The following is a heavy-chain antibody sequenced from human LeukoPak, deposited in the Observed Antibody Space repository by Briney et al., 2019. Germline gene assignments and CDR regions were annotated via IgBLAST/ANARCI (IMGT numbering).Heavy chain of an antibody. CDR1: GFTFSSNY. J-gene: IGHJ5*02. Sequence: GGSLRLSCAASGFTFSSNYMSWVRQAPGKGLEWVSIIYSGGSIYYADSVKGRFTISRDNSKNMLYLQMDSLRAEDTAVYYCARGRQQQLGWFDPWGQGTLVTVSS. D-gene: IGHD6-13*01. CDR2: IYSGGSI. CDR3: ARGRQQQLGWFDP. V-gene: IGHV3-53*01.